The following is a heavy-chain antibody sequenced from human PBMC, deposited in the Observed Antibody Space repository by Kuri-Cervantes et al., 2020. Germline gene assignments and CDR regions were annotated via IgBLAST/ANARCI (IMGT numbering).Heavy chain of an antibody. CDR1: GFTFSSYA. V-gene: IGHV3-30-3*01. CDR2: ISYDGSNK. J-gene: IGHJ1*01. D-gene: IGHD6-19*01. CDR3: AKEGSWSGWPMEYFQH. Sequence: GESLKISCAASGFTFSSYAMHWVRQAPGKGLEWVAVISYDGSNKYYADSVKGRLTISRDNSKNTLYLQMNSLRAEDTAVYYCAKEGSWSGWPMEYFQHWGQGTLVTVSS.